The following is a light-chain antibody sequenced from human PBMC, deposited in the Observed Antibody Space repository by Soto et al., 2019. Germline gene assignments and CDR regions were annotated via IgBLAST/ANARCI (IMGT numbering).Light chain of an antibody. CDR3: SPYTGSRTRV. Sequence: QSVLTQPASVSGSPGQSITISCTGSSSDFGGYNYVSWYQHHPGKAPKLVIYDVSNRPSGVSNRFSGSKSGNTASLTISGLQAEDEGHYYCSPYTGSRTRVFGTGTKVTVL. CDR1: SSDFGGYNY. J-gene: IGLJ1*01. V-gene: IGLV2-14*01. CDR2: DVS.